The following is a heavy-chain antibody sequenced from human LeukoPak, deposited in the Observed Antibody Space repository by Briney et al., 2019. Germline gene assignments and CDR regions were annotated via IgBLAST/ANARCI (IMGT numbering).Heavy chain of an antibody. Sequence: PSETLSLTCTASGVTISSYCWSWIRQPPGKGLEWIGYIYYSGSTNYNPSLKRRVTISVATSKNQFSLKLSSVTAADTAVYYCARGFGSSGWYGRVNWFDPWGQGTLVTVSS. CDR2: IYYSGST. D-gene: IGHD6-19*01. CDR3: ARGFGSSGWYGRVNWFDP. V-gene: IGHV4-59*01. CDR1: GVTISSYC. J-gene: IGHJ5*02.